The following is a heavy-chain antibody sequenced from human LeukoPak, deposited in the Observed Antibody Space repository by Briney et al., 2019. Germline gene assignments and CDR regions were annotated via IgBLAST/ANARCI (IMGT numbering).Heavy chain of an antibody. V-gene: IGHV3-23*01. CDR2: MTSSGAGT. CDR3: ARSYGAYYYYGMDV. J-gene: IGHJ6*02. Sequence: GGSLRLSCAASGFSLNNYVMNWVRQAPGKGLEWVSSMTSSGAGTSYADSVRGRFTISRDNSRNSLHLQMSSLRVEDTAVYYCARSYGAYYYYGMDVWGQGTTVTVS. D-gene: IGHD3-10*01. CDR1: GFSLNNYV.